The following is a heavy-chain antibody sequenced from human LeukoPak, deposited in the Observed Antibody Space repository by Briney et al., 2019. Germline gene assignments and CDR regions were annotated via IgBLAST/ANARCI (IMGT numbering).Heavy chain of an antibody. D-gene: IGHD2-21*01. CDR3: ARDCVGGDCSPLDY. CDR2: ISAYNGNT. Sequence: ASVKVSCKASGYTFTSYGISWVRQAAGQGLEWMGWISAYNGNTSYAQKLPGRVTMTTDTSTSTAYMELRSLRSDDTAVYYCARDCVGGDCSPLDYWGQGTLVTVSS. J-gene: IGHJ4*02. CDR1: GYTFTSYG. V-gene: IGHV1-18*01.